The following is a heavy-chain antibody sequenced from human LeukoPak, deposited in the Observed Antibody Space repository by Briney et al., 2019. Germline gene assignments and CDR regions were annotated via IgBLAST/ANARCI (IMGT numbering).Heavy chain of an antibody. Sequence: GGSLRLSCAASGFTFRSYAMSWVRQAPGEGLEWVSRINTDGSTINYADSVKGRFTVSRDNAKNTMYLQMNSLRAEDSAVYYCARALGYSYGYGIYWGQGTLVTVSS. V-gene: IGHV3-74*01. J-gene: IGHJ4*02. CDR1: GFTFRSYA. CDR2: INTDGSTI. CDR3: ARALGYSYGYGIY. D-gene: IGHD5-18*01.